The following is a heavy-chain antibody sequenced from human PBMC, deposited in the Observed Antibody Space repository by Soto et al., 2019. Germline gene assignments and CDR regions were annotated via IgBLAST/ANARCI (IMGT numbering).Heavy chain of an antibody. Sequence: EVQLVETGGSLIQPGGSLRLSCAVSGFTVRSNYMRWVRQAPGKGLEWVSIIYSSGNTYYADSVKGRFTMSRDTSNNTVFLQMSRLRADDTAVYYCAIVSSPFAYWGQGTLVTFS. CDR1: GFTVRSNY. D-gene: IGHD3-16*01. V-gene: IGHV3-53*02. CDR3: AIVSSPFAY. CDR2: IYSSGNT. J-gene: IGHJ4*02.